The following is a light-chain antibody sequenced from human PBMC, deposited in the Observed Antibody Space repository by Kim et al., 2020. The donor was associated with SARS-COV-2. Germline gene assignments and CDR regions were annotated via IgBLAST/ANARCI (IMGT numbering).Light chain of an antibody. Sequence: PGEKATLAWRASKGVNSIYLAWYQQKPGQAPRLLIYGASSRATGIPDRFSGSGSGTDFTLTISRLEPEDFAVYYCQQYGSSEWTFGQGTKVDIK. CDR1: KGVNSIY. V-gene: IGKV3-20*01. CDR3: QQYGSSEWT. CDR2: GAS. J-gene: IGKJ1*01.